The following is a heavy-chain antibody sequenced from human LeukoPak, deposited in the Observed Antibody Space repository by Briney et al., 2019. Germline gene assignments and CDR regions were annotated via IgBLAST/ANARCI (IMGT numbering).Heavy chain of an antibody. CDR1: GFTFSSYA. CDR2: ISGSGGST. V-gene: IGHV3-23*01. Sequence: PGGSLRLSCAASGFTFSSYAMSWVRQAPGKGLEWVSAISGSGGSTYYADSVKGRFTTSRDNSKNTLYLQMNSLRAEGTAVYYCAKDLNYYDSSGSDFSFDYWGQGTLVTVSS. D-gene: IGHD3-22*01. CDR3: AKDLNYYDSSGSDFSFDY. J-gene: IGHJ4*02.